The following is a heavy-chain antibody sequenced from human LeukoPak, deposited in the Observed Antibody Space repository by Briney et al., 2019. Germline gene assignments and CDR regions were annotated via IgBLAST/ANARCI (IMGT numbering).Heavy chain of an antibody. V-gene: IGHV4-61*02. CDR3: AREPLTVPPFYYYYGMDV. Sequence: SQTLSLTCTVSGGSISSGSYYWSWLRQPAGTGLEWIGRIYTSGSTNYNPSLKSRVTISVDTSKNQFSLKLGSVTAADTAVYYCAREPLTVPPFYYYYGMDVWGQGTTVTVSS. J-gene: IGHJ6*02. CDR1: GGSISSGSYY. D-gene: IGHD4-17*01. CDR2: IYTSGST.